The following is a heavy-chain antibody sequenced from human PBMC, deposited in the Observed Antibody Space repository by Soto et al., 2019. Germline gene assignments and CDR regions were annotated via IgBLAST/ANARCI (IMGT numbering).Heavy chain of an antibody. V-gene: IGHV3-23*01. Sequence: PWGSLLVSCESSVFIFSSYAMNWVRQAPGKGLQLVSSITGSSDYTSYIASVKGRFTISRDNSKNTLYLQMNSLRAEDTAVYFCAKEQTTGANYALDYWRQGTLVTVSS. CDR3: AKEQTTGANYALDY. CDR2: ITGSSDYT. CDR1: VFIFSSYA. J-gene: IGHJ4*02. D-gene: IGHD2-8*02.